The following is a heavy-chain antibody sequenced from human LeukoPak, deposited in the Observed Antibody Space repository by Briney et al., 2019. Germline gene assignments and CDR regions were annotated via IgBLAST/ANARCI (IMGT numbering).Heavy chain of an antibody. CDR3: ARGGPGVDGYNYAFDI. Sequence: ASVKVSCKASGYSLTTYYIHWVRQAPGQGLEWMGIINPSGGSTSYAQKFQGRVTMTRDTSTSTVSMELSSLRSEDTAVYYCARGGPGVDGYNYAFDIWGQGTRFTVSS. V-gene: IGHV1-46*01. CDR2: INPSGGST. J-gene: IGHJ3*02. CDR1: GYSLTTYY. D-gene: IGHD5-24*01.